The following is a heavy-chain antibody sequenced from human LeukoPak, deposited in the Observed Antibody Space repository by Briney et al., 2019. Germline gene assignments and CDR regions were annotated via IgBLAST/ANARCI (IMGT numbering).Heavy chain of an antibody. V-gene: IGHV4-61*02. CDR3: ARYQPPEENVVVVAATESQTFDY. D-gene: IGHD2-15*01. J-gene: IGHJ4*02. Sequence: PSQTLSLTCTVSGGSISSGSYYWSWIRQPAGKGLEWIGRIYTSGSTNYNPSLKSRVTISVDTSKNQFSLKLSSVTAADTAVYYCARYQPPEENVVVVAATESQTFDYWGQGTLVTVSS. CDR2: IYTSGST. CDR1: GGSISSGSYY.